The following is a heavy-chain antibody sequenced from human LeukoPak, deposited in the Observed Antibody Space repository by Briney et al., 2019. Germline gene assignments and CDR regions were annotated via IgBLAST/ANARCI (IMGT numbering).Heavy chain of an antibody. CDR3: ARDFGAVTTRLDYYYGMDV. J-gene: IGHJ6*02. V-gene: IGHV3-30-3*01. Sequence: GRSLRLSCAASGFTFSSYAMHWVRQAPGKGLEWVAVISYDGSNKYYADSVKGRFTISRDNSKNTLYLQMNSLRAEDTAVYYCARDFGAVTTRLDYYYGMDVWGQGTTVTVSS. CDR1: GFTFSSYA. CDR2: ISYDGSNK. D-gene: IGHD4-17*01.